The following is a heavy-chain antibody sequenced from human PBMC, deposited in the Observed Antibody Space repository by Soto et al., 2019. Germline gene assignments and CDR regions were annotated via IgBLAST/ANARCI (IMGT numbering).Heavy chain of an antibody. J-gene: IGHJ5*02. Sequence: APVKVSCQASGYTFTGYYIHWVRQAPRQGLEWMGWVNPNSGGTGYAQRFQGRVTMTSDTSINSVYMELSRLRSEDTAVYYCEKDPGHIWLYNWFDPWGQGTLVTVSS. D-gene: IGHD3-10*01. CDR3: EKDPGHIWLYNWFDP. CDR1: GYTFTGYY. CDR2: VNPNSGGT. V-gene: IGHV1-2*02.